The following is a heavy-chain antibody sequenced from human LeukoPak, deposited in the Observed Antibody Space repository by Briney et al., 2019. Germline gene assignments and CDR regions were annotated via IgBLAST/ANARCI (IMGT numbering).Heavy chain of an antibody. CDR1: GFIFSSYG. D-gene: IGHD3-10*02. Sequence: GGSLRLSCAASGFIFSSYGMSWVRQAPGKGLEWVSAISGSGGSTYYADSVKGLFTISRDNSKNTLYLQMNSLRAEDTAVYYCAELGITMIGGVWGKGTTVTISS. J-gene: IGHJ6*04. CDR2: ISGSGGST. CDR3: AELGITMIGGV. V-gene: IGHV3-23*01.